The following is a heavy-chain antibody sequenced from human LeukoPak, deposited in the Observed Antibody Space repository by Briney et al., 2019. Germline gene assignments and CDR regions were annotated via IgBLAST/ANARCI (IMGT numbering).Heavy chain of an antibody. Sequence: GGSLRLSCAASGYTFSIYSMNWVRQAPGKGLECVSYISISSTTIYYAHSVKALFTISRDNAKTSLYLQMTSLRTEDTAVYYCASKGSYSPISDDWGQGTLVNVSS. D-gene: IGHD3-10*01. CDR3: ASKGSYSPISDD. CDR2: ISISSTTI. J-gene: IGHJ4*02. V-gene: IGHV3-48*04. CDR1: GYTFSIYS.